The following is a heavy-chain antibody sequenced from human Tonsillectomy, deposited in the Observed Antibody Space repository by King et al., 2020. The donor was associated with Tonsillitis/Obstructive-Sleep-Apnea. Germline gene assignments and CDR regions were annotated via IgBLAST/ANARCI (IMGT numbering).Heavy chain of an antibody. Sequence: QLQESGPGLVKPSETLSLTCTVSGGSISSYYWSWIRQPPGKGLEWIGYIYYSGSTNYNPSLKSGVTISVDTSKNQFSLKLSSVTAADTAVYYCARDAREYCTNGVCDAFDIWGQGTMVTVSS. J-gene: IGHJ3*02. CDR2: IYYSGST. V-gene: IGHV4-59*01. D-gene: IGHD2-8*01. CDR3: ARDAREYCTNGVCDAFDI. CDR1: GGSISSYY.